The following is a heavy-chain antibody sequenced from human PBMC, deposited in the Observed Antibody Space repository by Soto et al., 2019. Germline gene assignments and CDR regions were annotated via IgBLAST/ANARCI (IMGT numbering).Heavy chain of an antibody. CDR3: ARDRCSGGSCYSGYYYGMDV. CDR1: GYTFTSYY. J-gene: IGHJ6*02. V-gene: IGHV1-46*01. CDR2: INPSGGST. Sequence: GASVKVSCKASGYTFTSYYMHWVRQAPGQGLEWMGIINPSGGSTSYAQKFQGRVTMTRDTSTSTVYMELSSLGSEDTAVYYCARDRCSGGSCYSGYYYGMDVWGQGTTVTVSS. D-gene: IGHD2-15*01.